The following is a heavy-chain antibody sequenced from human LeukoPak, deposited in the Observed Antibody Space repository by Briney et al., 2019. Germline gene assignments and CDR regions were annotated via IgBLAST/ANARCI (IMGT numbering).Heavy chain of an antibody. CDR2: IETYESNT. Sequence: GGSLRLSCAASGFTFSSSWMHWVRQAPGKGLVWVSRIETYESNTIYADSVKGRFTISRDNAKNTLYLQMNSLRVEDTAVYYCARVRDPRQYYYDNSGYRNAFDIWGQGTMVTVSS. CDR3: ARVRDPRQYYYDNSGYRNAFDI. J-gene: IGHJ3*02. D-gene: IGHD3-22*01. CDR1: GFTFSSSW. V-gene: IGHV3-74*01.